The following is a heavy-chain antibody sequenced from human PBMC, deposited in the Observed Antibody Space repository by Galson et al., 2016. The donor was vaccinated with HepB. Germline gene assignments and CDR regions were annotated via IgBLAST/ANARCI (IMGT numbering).Heavy chain of an antibody. CDR2: VFYSGST. CDR3: AREAHRDWYFDL. V-gene: IGHV4-61*01. J-gene: IGHJ2*01. CDR1: GGSVSSGSFY. Sequence: SETLSLTCTVSGGSVSSGSFYWTWIRQPPGKTLEWIGYVFYSGSTKYNPSLKSRVTISVDTSKNQFSLKLNSVTAADTAVYYCAREAHRDWYFDLWGRGTLVTVAS.